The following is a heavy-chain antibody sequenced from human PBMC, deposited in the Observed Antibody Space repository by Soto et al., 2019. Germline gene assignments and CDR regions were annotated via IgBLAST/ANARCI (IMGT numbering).Heavy chain of an antibody. V-gene: IGHV4-31*03. CDR3: ARFRLYCSGGSCYDFDS. Sequence: QVQLQEAGPGLVKPSQTLSLTCTVSGGSISSGGYYWSWIRQHPGKGLEWIGYIYYSGSTYYNPSLRSRVTISLDTSNNHFSLKLSSVTAADTAVYYCARFRLYCSGGSCYDFDSWGQGTLVTVSS. D-gene: IGHD2-15*01. J-gene: IGHJ4*02. CDR1: GGSISSGGYY. CDR2: IYYSGST.